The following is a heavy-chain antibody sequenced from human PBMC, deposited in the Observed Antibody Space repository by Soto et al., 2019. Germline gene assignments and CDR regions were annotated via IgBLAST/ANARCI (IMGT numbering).Heavy chain of an antibody. J-gene: IGHJ4*02. D-gene: IGHD3-3*01. CDR1: GGTFSSYA. Sequence: VKVSCKASGGTFSSYAISWVRQAPGQGLEWMGIINPSGGSTSYAQKFQGRVTMTRDTSTSTVYMELSSLRSEDTAVYYCARDSALRFLEWSIDYWGQGTLVTVSS. CDR3: ARDSALRFLEWSIDY. V-gene: IGHV1-46*01. CDR2: INPSGGST.